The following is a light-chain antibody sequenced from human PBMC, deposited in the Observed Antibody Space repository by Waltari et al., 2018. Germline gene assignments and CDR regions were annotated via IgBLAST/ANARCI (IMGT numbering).Light chain of an antibody. J-gene: IGKJ1*01. CDR3: QQFNSYPWT. V-gene: IGKV1-5*03. Sequence: DNQMTQSPSTLSASVGDRVTITCRASENINKWLAWFQQKPGTAPNLLIYRASYLESGIPSRFSGSGFGTEFTLTISSLQPDDFATYYCQQFNSYPWTFGQGTKVEIK. CDR1: ENINKW. CDR2: RAS.